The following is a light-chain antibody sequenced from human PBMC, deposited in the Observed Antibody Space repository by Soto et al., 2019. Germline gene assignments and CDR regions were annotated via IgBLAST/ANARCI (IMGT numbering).Light chain of an antibody. J-gene: IGKJ3*01. CDR1: QSISTY. V-gene: IGKV1-39*01. CDR3: QQSYTTPA. Sequence: DIRVTQSPSSLSASVGDRVTITCRASQSISTYLNWYQQRPGEAPNLLIYAASSLQSGVPSRFRGSGSGTDFTLTITGLQPEDFATYFCQQSYTTPAFGPGTKVEI. CDR2: AAS.